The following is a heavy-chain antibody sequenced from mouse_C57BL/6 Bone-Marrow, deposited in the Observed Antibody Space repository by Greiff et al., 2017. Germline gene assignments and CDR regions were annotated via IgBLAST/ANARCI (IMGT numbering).Heavy chain of an antibody. Sequence: VQLKESGPELVKPGASVKMSCKASGYTFTDYNMHWVKQSHGKSLEWIGYINPNNGGTSYNQKFKGKATLTVNKSSSTAYMELRSLTSEDSAVYYCALITTDAMDYWGQGTSVTVSS. CDR3: ALITTDAMDY. V-gene: IGHV1-22*01. D-gene: IGHD1-1*01. CDR1: GYTFTDYN. J-gene: IGHJ4*01. CDR2: INPNNGGT.